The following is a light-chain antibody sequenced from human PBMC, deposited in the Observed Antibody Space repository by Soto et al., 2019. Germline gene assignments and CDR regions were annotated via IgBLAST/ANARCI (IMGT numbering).Light chain of an antibody. Sequence: EIVLTQSPATLSLSPGERATLSCGASQSVSNNYLAWTQHKPGLAPRLVIYDASTRATGIPDRFSGSGSGTDFTLTINRLETEDFAVYYCHQYSSLPRTFGQGTKVEIK. V-gene: IGKV3D-20*01. CDR3: HQYSSLPRT. CDR1: QSVSNNY. J-gene: IGKJ1*01. CDR2: DAS.